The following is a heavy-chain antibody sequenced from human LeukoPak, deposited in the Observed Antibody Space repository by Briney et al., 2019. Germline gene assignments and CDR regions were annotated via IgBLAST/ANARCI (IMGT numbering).Heavy chain of an antibody. Sequence: SETLSLTCTVSGGSISSYYWSWIRQPPGKGLEWIAYISDIGSINYNPSLKSRVTISLDTSKNQFSLTLSSVTAADTAVYYCARFNPSGGDYLESSGPQHLPQDKEKTPLTFDHWGQGTRVTVPS. CDR2: ISDIGSI. CDR1: GGSISSYY. J-gene: IGHJ5*02. CDR3: ARFNPSGGDYLESSGPQHLPQDKEKTPLTFDH. D-gene: IGHD3-22*01. V-gene: IGHV4-59*12.